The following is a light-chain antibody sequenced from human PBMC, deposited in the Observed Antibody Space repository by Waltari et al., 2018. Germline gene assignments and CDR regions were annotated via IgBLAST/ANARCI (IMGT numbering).Light chain of an antibody. V-gene: IGKV1-5*03. CDR2: GPS. Sequence: DIQMTQSPSTLSASVGDRVTITCRASQSITSGLAWYPQKPGKAPTLLIYGPSNLQSGXXSXFSGXGSGXXXXXTISSLQPDDFAVYYCQQYKTYPHTFGQGTRLEIK. CDR1: QSITSG. CDR3: QQYKTYPHT. J-gene: IGKJ2*01.